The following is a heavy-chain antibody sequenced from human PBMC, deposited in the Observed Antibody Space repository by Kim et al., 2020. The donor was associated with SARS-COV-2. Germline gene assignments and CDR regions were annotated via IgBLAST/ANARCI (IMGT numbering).Heavy chain of an antibody. D-gene: IGHD2-21*02. Sequence: KGRFIISRDKAKSSVFLQMNSIKVEDTAVYYCARDSTYCGGDCYSRDYFDYWGQGTLVTVSS. CDR3: ARDSTYCGGDCYSRDYFDY. J-gene: IGHJ4*02. V-gene: IGHV3-21*06.